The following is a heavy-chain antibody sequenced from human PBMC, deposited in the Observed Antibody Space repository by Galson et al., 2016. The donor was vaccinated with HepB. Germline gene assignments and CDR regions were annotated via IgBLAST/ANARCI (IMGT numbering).Heavy chain of an antibody. CDR1: GLTFSDYW. CDR2: IKSDESWK. V-gene: IGHV3-74*01. CDR3: ARDGDAYNFDY. Sequence: SLRLSCAVSGLTFSDYWMSWVRQAPGKGLVWVSRIKSDESWKNYADSVKGRFTISRDNAKNTLYLQMNSLRAEDTAVYYCARDGDAYNFDYWGQGTLVTVSS. D-gene: IGHD5-24*01. J-gene: IGHJ4*02.